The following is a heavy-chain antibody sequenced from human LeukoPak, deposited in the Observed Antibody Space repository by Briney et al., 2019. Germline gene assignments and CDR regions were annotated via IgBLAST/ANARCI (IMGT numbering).Heavy chain of an antibody. J-gene: IGHJ3*02. Sequence: SETLSLTCTVSGGSISSGGYYWSWIRQHPGKGLEWLGYIYYSGSTYYNPSLKSRVTISVDTSKNQFSLKLSSVTAADTAVYYCARGYGDYGDDAFDIWGQGTMVTVSS. CDR1: GGSISSGGYY. V-gene: IGHV4-31*03. CDR2: IYYSGST. CDR3: ARGYGDYGDDAFDI. D-gene: IGHD4-17*01.